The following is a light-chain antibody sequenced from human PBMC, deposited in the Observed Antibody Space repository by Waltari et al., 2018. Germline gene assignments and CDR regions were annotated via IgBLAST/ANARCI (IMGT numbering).Light chain of an antibody. CDR3: ATWDGRVNGVL. CDR1: NYNIGSGP. Sequence: QSVLTQAPSVSGTPGQMVTISCSGTNYNIGSGPVNWYQQVPGMSPKLLIYSNDQRPSGVPDRFSGSKSGTSASLAISGLQSEDEADYYCATWDGRVNGVLFGGGTKVTVL. CDR2: SND. V-gene: IGLV1-44*01. J-gene: IGLJ2*01.